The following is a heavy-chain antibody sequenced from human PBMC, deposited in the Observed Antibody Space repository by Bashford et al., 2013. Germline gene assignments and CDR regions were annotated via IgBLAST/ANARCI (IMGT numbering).Heavy chain of an antibody. V-gene: IGHV3-21*01. CDR1: GFIFSSYS. D-gene: IGHD3-16*02. CDR2: ISATSGFI. Sequence: GSLRLSCAASGFIFSSYSMNWVRQAPGKGLEWISSISATSGFIYYSDSVKGRFTISRDNAKDSLYLQMNTLRDEDTAIYYCAKDAGSYRYPTDYWGQGTLVTVSS. CDR3: AKDAGSYRYPTDY. J-gene: IGHJ4*02.